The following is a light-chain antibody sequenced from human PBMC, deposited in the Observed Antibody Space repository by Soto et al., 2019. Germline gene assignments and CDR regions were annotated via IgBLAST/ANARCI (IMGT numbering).Light chain of an antibody. CDR1: QGISIW. J-gene: IGKJ4*01. CDR2: AAS. Sequence: DIQMTQSPSSVSASVGDRVTITCRASQGISIWLAWYQQKPGKAPKLLIYAASSLQSGVPSRFSGSGSGTDFTLTISSLQPEDFDTYYCQQANSFPLTFGGGTEVEIK. V-gene: IGKV1-12*01. CDR3: QQANSFPLT.